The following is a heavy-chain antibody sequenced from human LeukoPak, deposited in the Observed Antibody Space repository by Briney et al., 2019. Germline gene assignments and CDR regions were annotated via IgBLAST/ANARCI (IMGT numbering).Heavy chain of an antibody. V-gene: IGHV3-9*01. CDR3: AKEDRRGRHFDY. J-gene: IGHJ4*02. CDR2: ISWNSSSI. Sequence: GGSLRLSCAASGFTFDDYAMHWVRQAPGKGLEWVSGISWNSSSIGYADSVKGRFTISRDNAKNSLYLQINSLRAEDTALYYCAKEDRRGRHFDYWGQGTLVTVSS. D-gene: IGHD3-16*01. CDR1: GFTFDDYA.